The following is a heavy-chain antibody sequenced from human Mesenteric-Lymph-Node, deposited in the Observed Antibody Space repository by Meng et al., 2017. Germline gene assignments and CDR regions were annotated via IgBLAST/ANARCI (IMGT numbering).Heavy chain of an antibody. Sequence: GESLKISCAASGFTFDDYAMHWVRQAPGKGLEWVSLLYSGGNTYYADSVKGRFTISRDNSKNTLYLQMNSLRGEDTAVYYCARWYISSSGFDYWGQGTLVTVSS. CDR3: ARWYISSSGFDY. J-gene: IGHJ4*02. D-gene: IGHD6-6*01. V-gene: IGHV3-53*01. CDR2: LYSGGNT. CDR1: GFTFDDYA.